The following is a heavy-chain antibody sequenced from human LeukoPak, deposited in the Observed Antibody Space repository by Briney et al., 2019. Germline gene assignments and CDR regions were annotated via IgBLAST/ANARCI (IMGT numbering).Heavy chain of an antibody. Sequence: GGSLRLSCAASGFTFSSYAMSWVRQAPGKGLEWVSAISGSGGSTYYADSVKGRFTISRDNSKNTLYLQMSSLRAEDTAVYYCAKVLYRGLSSALDYWGQGTLVTVSS. CDR3: AKVLYRGLSSALDY. D-gene: IGHD1-26*01. CDR1: GFTFSSYA. CDR2: ISGSGGST. V-gene: IGHV3-23*01. J-gene: IGHJ4*02.